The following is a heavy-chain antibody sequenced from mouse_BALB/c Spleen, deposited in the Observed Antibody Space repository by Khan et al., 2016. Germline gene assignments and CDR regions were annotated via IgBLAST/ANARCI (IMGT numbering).Heavy chain of an antibody. V-gene: IGHV2-5-1*01. J-gene: IGHJ3*01. Sequence: QVQLKQSGPSLVQPSQSLSITCTVSGFSLTSYGVHWVRQSPGKGLEWLGVIWRGGSTDYNSALMSSLRITRDTTQNQVFLKMNSLQTDSTAMYYCARDDQDFDAWFASWGQGTLVTVSA. CDR3: ARDDQDFDAWFAS. CDR1: GFSLTSYG. CDR2: IWRGGST.